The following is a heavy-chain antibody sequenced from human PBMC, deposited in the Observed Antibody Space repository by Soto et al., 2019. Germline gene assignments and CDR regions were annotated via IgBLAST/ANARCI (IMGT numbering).Heavy chain of an antibody. V-gene: IGHV1-69*01. D-gene: IGHD3-3*01. CDR2: IIPIFGTA. Sequence: QVQLVQSGAEEKKPGSSVKVSCNASGGTFSSYAISWVRQAPGQGLEWMGGIIPIFGTANYAQKFQGRVTITADESTSTAYMELSSLRSEDTAVYYCARVPVFGVVRGYYFDYWGQGTLVTVSS. CDR3: ARVPVFGVVRGYYFDY. J-gene: IGHJ4*02. CDR1: GGTFSSYA.